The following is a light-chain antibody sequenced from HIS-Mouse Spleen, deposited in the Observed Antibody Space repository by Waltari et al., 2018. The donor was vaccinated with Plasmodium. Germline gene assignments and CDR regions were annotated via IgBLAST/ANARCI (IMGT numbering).Light chain of an antibody. CDR1: SSDFGGYNY. CDR2: DVS. V-gene: IGLV2-11*01. CDR3: CSYAGSYTWV. Sequence: QSALTQPRPVSGSPGQSVTISCTGTSSDFGGYNYVSLYQQHPGKAPKLMIYDVSKRPSGVPDRFSGSKSGNTASLTISGLQAEDEADYYCCSYAGSYTWVFGGGTKLTVL. J-gene: IGLJ3*02.